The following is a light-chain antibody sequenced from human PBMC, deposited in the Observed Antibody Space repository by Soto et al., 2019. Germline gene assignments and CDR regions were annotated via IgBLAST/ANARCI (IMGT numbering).Light chain of an antibody. CDR1: QSLNNE. J-gene: IGKJ5*01. CDR3: QQYHRSSIT. V-gene: IGKV1-5*01. Sequence: DIQMTQSPSTLSASVGDRVTITCRASQSLNNELAWYQQKPGKAPNLLMYDASTLERGVPSRFSGTGSGTEFTLTISSLQPDDFVTYYCQQYHRSSITFGQGTRLEIK. CDR2: DAS.